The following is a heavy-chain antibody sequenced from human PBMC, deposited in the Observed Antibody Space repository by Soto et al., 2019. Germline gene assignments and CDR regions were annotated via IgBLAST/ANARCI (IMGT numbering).Heavy chain of an antibody. CDR1: GFTFSSYG. CDR3: ARGIAVAGTKYYYYGMDV. J-gene: IGHJ6*02. D-gene: IGHD6-19*01. V-gene: IGHV3-33*01. Sequence: QVQLVESGGGVVQPGRSPRLSCAASGFTFSSYGMHWVRQAPGKGLEWVAVIWYDGSNKYYADSVKGRFTISRDNSKNTLYLQMNSLRAEDTAVYYCARGIAVAGTKYYYYGMDVWGQGTTVTVSS. CDR2: IWYDGSNK.